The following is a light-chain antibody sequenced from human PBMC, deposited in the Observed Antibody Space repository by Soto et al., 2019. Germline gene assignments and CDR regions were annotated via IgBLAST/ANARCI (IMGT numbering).Light chain of an antibody. CDR2: WAS. V-gene: IGKV4-1*01. CDR1: QSVLYSSNNKNY. J-gene: IGKJ4*01. CDR3: QRHYTTLVT. Sequence: DIVMTQSPDSLAVSLGERATINCKASQSVLYSSNNKNYIAWHQQKPGQPPNLLIYWASTRESGVPDRFSGSESGTDVTLSISSLQAEDVAVYYCQRHYTTLVTFGGVTNVEIK.